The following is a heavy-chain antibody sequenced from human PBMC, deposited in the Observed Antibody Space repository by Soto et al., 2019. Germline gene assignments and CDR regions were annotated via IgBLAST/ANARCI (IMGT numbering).Heavy chain of an antibody. J-gene: IGHJ5*02. CDR1: GGSISSGGYY. CDR2: IYYSGST. V-gene: IGHV4-31*03. D-gene: IGHD3-16*01. CDR3: ARVPMITFGGVGFAP. Sequence: QVQLQESGPGLVKPSQTLSLTCTVSGGSISSGGYYWSWIRQHPGKGLEWIGDIYYSGSTYYNPSLKSRVFISVDTSKNHCSLKLSSVTAADTAVYDCARVPMITFGGVGFAPWGQGTLVAVSS.